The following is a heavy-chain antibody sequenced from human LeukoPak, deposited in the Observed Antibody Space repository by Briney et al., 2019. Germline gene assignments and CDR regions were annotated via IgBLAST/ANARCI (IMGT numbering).Heavy chain of an antibody. J-gene: IGHJ3*02. CDR3: ASASSGYWGAFDI. CDR2: INPSGGST. Sequence: GASVKVSCKASGYTFTSYYMHWVRQAPGQGLEWMGIINPSGGSTSYAQKFQGRVTMTRDTSTSTVYMELSSLRSEDTAVYYCASASSGYWGAFDIWGQGIMVTVSS. D-gene: IGHD3-22*01. CDR1: GYTFTSYY. V-gene: IGHV1-46*01.